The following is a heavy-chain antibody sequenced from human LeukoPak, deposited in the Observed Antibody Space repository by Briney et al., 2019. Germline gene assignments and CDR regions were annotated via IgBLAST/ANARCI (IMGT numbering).Heavy chain of an antibody. CDR3: ASNFGAHNWFDP. CDR1: GFTFSSYE. D-gene: IGHD3-10*01. V-gene: IGHV3-48*03. J-gene: IGHJ5*02. CDR2: ISSSGSTI. Sequence: GGSLRLSCAASGFTFSSYEMNWVRQAPGKGLEWVSYISSSGSTIYYADSVKGRFTISRDNAKNSLYLQMNSLRAEDTAVYYCASNFGAHNWFDPWGQGTLVTVSS.